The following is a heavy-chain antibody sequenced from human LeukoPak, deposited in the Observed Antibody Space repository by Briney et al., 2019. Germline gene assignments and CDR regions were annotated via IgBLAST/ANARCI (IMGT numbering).Heavy chain of an antibody. Sequence: PGGSLRLSCATSGFTFSTSWMHWGRQAPGEGLVWVSRISSDGITTTYADSVKGRFTISRDNAKNTLYLQMNSLRVEDTAVYYCARVRSSSWYDYWGQGALVTVSS. CDR2: ISSDGITT. J-gene: IGHJ4*02. D-gene: IGHD6-13*01. V-gene: IGHV3-74*01. CDR3: ARVRSSSWYDY. CDR1: GFTFSTSW.